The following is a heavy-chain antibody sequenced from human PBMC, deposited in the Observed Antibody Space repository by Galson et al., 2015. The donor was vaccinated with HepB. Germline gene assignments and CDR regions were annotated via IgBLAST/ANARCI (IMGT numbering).Heavy chain of an antibody. J-gene: IGHJ6*03. CDR2: IGGSGGST. V-gene: IGHV3-23*01. D-gene: IGHD5-24*01. CDR3: AKETDVYYYYYMDV. CDR1: GFTFSSYA. Sequence: SLRLSCAASGFTFSSYAMHWVRQAPGKGLEWVSGIGGSGGSTYYSDSVKGRFTISRDNSKNTVYLQMSSLRAEDTAVYYCAKETDVYYYYYMDVWGKGTTVTVSS.